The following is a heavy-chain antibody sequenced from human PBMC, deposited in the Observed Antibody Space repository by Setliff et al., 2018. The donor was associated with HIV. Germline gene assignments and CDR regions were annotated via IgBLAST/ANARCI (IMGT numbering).Heavy chain of an antibody. V-gene: IGHV3-23*01. D-gene: IGHD3-22*01. CDR1: GFTFSSYA. Sequence: PGGSLRLSCAASGFTFSSYAMSWVRQAPGKGLEWVSAISGSGGSTYYADSVKGRFTISRDNSKNTLYPQMNSLRAEDTAVYYCAKETFYYDSSGYWPEPGYYFDYWGQGTLVTVSS. J-gene: IGHJ4*02. CDR2: ISGSGGST. CDR3: AKETFYYDSSGYWPEPGYYFDY.